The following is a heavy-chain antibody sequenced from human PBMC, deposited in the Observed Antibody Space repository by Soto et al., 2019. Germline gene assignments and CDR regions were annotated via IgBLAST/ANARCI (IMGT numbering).Heavy chain of an antibody. CDR2: IYYSGST. Sequence: SETLSLTCTVSGGSISSYYWSWIRQPPGKGLEGIGYIYYSGSTNYNPSLKSRVTISVDTSKNQFSLKLSSVTAADTAVYYCAGRYGDCFDFWGQGTLVTVSS. CDR1: GGSISSYY. J-gene: IGHJ4*02. CDR3: AGRYGDCFDF. V-gene: IGHV4-59*08. D-gene: IGHD4-17*01.